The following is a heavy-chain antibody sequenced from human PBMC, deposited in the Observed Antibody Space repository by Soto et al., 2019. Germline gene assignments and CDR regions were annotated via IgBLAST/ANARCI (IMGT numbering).Heavy chain of an antibody. D-gene: IGHD3-10*01. Sequence: EVQLLESGGDLVQPGGSLRLSCAASGFTFSTYAMTWVRQAPGKGLEWVSAMSGSGGSTYYADSVKGRFTISRDNSRNTMSLQMNSLRVEDTAVYYCARWGDNKVFDYWGQGTLVSVSS. J-gene: IGHJ4*02. V-gene: IGHV3-23*01. CDR3: ARWGDNKVFDY. CDR1: GFTFSTYA. CDR2: MSGSGGST.